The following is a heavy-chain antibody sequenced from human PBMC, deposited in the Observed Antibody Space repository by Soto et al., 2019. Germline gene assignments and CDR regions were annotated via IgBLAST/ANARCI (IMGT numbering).Heavy chain of an antibody. CDR1: GYTFTSYA. Sequence: ASVKVSCKASGYTFTSYAMHWVRQAPGQRLEWMGWINAGNGNTKYSQKFQGRVTITRDTSASTAYMELSSLRSEDTAVYYCARETTTALFFDYWGQGTLVTVSS. J-gene: IGHJ4*02. CDR2: INAGNGNT. CDR3: ARETTTALFFDY. V-gene: IGHV1-3*01. D-gene: IGHD1-1*01.